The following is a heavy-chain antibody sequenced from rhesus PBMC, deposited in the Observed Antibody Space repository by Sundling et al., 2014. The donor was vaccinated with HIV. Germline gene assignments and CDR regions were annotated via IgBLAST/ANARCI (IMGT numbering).Heavy chain of an antibody. Sequence: QLQLQESGPGLVKPSETLSVTCAVSGGSISTHYWSWIRRAPGKGLEWIGYIHGRDSNTDYNPSLKSRVTLSVDTSKNQFSLRLNSVTAADTAVYSCAREEWQLYVDYWGQGVLVTVSS. D-gene: IGHD1-44*02. CDR1: GGSISTHY. CDR2: IHGRDSNT. CDR3: AREEWQLYVDY. J-gene: IGHJ4*01. V-gene: IGHV4-169*02.